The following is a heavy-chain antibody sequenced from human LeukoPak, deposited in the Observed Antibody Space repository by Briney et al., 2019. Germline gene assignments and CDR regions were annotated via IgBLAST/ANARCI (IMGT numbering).Heavy chain of an antibody. V-gene: IGHV1-69*05. Sequence: GSSVTVSCKASGGTFSSYAISWVRQAPGQGLEWMGGIIPIFGTANCAQKFQGRVTITTDESTSTAYMELSSLRSEDTAVYYCARVLAAAAIAGKNWFDPWGQGTLVTVSS. D-gene: IGHD6-13*01. CDR2: IIPIFGTA. CDR1: GGTFSSYA. CDR3: ARVLAAAAIAGKNWFDP. J-gene: IGHJ5*02.